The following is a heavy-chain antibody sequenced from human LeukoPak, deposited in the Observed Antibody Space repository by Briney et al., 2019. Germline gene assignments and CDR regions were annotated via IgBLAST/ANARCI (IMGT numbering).Heavy chain of an antibody. V-gene: IGHV1-8*03. CDR3: ATSADMGVGAFDI. CDR1: GYTFTGYY. J-gene: IGHJ3*02. CDR2: MNPNSGNT. D-gene: IGHD2-21*01. Sequence: ASVKVSCKASGYTFTGYYMHWVRQATGQGREWMGWMNPNSGNTGYAQKFQGRVTITRNTSISTAYMELSSLRSEDTAVYYCATSADMGVGAFDIWGQGTMVTVSS.